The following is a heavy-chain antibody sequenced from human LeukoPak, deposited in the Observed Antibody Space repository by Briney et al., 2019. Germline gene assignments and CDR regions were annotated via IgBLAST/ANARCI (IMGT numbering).Heavy chain of an antibody. J-gene: IGHJ4*02. CDR3: ARRYYYDSSGYYLDY. Sequence: ASVKVSCKASGYTFTSYYMHWVRQAPGQGLEWMGIINPSGGSTSYAQKFQGRVTMTRDASTSTVYMELSSLRSEDTAVYYCARRYYYDSSGYYLDYWGQGTLVTVSS. V-gene: IGHV1-46*01. CDR2: INPSGGST. CDR1: GYTFTSYY. D-gene: IGHD3-22*01.